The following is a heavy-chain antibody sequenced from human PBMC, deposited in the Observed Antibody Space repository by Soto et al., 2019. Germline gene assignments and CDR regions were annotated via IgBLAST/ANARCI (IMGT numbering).Heavy chain of an antibody. CDR3: ARYHRQTPLGVDSAFYFDY. CDR2: IYYSGST. CDR1: GGSISSGGYY. Sequence: SETLSLTCTVSGGSISSGGYYWSWIRQHPGKGLEWIGYIYYSGSTYYNPSLKSRVTISVDTSKNQFYLKLSSVTAADTAEYYCARYHRQTPLGVDSAFYFDYWGQGTLVTVSS. V-gene: IGHV4-31*03. D-gene: IGHD3-3*01. J-gene: IGHJ4*02.